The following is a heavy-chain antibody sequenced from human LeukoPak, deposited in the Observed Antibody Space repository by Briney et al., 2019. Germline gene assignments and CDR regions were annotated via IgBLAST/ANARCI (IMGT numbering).Heavy chain of an antibody. CDR1: GGSISSYY. Sequence: SETLSLTCTVSGGSISSYYWSWIRQPPGKGLEWIGYIYYSGSTNYNPSLKSRVTISVDTSKNQFSLKLSSVTAADTPVYYCARGNLVGWLDPRDWFDPWGQGTLVTVSS. J-gene: IGHJ5*02. V-gene: IGHV4-59*01. CDR3: ARGNLVGWLDPRDWFDP. D-gene: IGHD6-19*01. CDR2: IYYSGST.